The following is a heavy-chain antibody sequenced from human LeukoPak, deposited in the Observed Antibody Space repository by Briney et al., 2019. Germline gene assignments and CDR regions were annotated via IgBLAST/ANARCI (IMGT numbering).Heavy chain of an antibody. J-gene: IGHJ5*02. CDR3: ANSGSYYKAWFDP. D-gene: IGHD3-10*01. Sequence: SETLSLTCTVSGGSISSGDDYWSWIRQPPGKGLEWIGYIFYNGRTDYNPSLKSRVTISVDTSKNQFSLNLSSVTAADTAVYYCANSGSYYKAWFDPWGQGTLVTVSS. CDR2: IFYNGRT. V-gene: IGHV4-30-4*01. CDR1: GGSISSGDDY.